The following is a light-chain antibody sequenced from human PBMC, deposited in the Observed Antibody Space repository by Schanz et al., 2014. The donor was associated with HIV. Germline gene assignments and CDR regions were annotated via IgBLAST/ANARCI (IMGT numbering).Light chain of an antibody. Sequence: QSVLTQPPSASGTPGQRVTISCSGSSSNIGSNYVYWYQQFPGTAPKLLIYRNNLRPSGVPDRFSGSKSGTSASLAISGLRSADEADYFCAAWDDSLRGWVFGGGTKVTVL. J-gene: IGLJ3*02. CDR1: SSNIGSNY. CDR2: RNN. CDR3: AAWDDSLRGWV. V-gene: IGLV1-47*01.